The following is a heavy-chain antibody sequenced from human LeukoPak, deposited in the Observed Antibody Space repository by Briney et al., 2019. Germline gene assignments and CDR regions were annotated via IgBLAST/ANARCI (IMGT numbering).Heavy chain of an antibody. D-gene: IGHD3-3*01. V-gene: IGHV4-30-4*01. Sequence: SQTLSLTCAVSGGSISSGGYYWSWIRQPPGKGLKWIGYIYYSGSTYYNPSLKSRVTISVDTSKNQFSLKLSSVTAADTAVYYCATIDFWSGYYYFDYWGQGTLVTVSS. CDR3: ATIDFWSGYYYFDY. CDR1: GGSISSGGYY. J-gene: IGHJ4*02. CDR2: IYYSGST.